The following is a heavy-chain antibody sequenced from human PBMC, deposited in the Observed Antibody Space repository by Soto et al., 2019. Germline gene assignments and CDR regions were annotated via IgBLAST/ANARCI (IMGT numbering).Heavy chain of an antibody. J-gene: IGHJ4*02. V-gene: IGHV3-7*01. D-gene: IGHD3-3*01. CDR2: IKQDGSEK. Sequence: PGGSLRLSCAASGFTFSSYWMIWVRQAPGKGLEWVANIKQDGSEKYYVDSVKGRFTISRDNAKNSLYLQMNSLRAEDTAVYYCAREADFWSGYCDYWGQGTLVTVSS. CDR1: GFTFSSYW. CDR3: AREADFWSGYCDY.